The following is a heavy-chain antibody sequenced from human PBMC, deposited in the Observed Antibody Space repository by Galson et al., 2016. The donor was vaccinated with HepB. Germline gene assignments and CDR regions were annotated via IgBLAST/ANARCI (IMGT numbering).Heavy chain of an antibody. Sequence: SLRLSCAASGFTFSNYAMHWVRQAPGKGLEWVAIISYDGSNKYYADSVKGRFTISRDDSMNTLYLQMNSLRAEDTAVYYCASIAAAGYYYGMDVWGQGTTVTVSS. CDR1: GFTFSNYA. CDR2: ISYDGSNK. V-gene: IGHV3-30-3*01. D-gene: IGHD6-13*01. J-gene: IGHJ6*02. CDR3: ASIAAAGYYYGMDV.